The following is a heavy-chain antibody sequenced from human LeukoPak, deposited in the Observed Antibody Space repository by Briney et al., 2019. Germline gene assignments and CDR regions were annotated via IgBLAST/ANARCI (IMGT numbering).Heavy chain of an antibody. CDR3: AKGCGGDCYSGYFQH. Sequence: RGSLRLSCAPSGFSPSSDAMSWVRHAPGEGLEWDSTLSGSGSGTYYTDSVKGRFTISRDNCKNPLYLQMDSLRAEGTAVYYCAKGCGGDCYSGYFQHWGQGTLVTVSS. CDR2: LSGSGSGT. CDR1: GFSPSSDA. V-gene: IGHV3-23*01. D-gene: IGHD2-21*01. J-gene: IGHJ1*01.